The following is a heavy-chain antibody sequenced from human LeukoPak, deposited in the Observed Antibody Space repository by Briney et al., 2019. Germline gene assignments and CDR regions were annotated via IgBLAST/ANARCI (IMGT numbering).Heavy chain of an antibody. CDR3: ARNKERGGSRFGAFDI. CDR2: INPSGGST. Sequence: GSVKVSCKVSGYTFTSYYMHWVRQAPGQGLEWMGIINPSGGSTSYAQKFQGRVTMTRDTSTSTVYMELSSLRSEDTAVYYCARNKERGGSRFGAFDIWGQGTMVTVSS. V-gene: IGHV1-46*01. CDR1: GYTFTSYY. J-gene: IGHJ3*02. D-gene: IGHD3-10*01.